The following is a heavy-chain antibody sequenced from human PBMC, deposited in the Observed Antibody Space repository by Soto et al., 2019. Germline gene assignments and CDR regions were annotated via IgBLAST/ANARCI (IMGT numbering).Heavy chain of an antibody. CDR3: ARGHYDFWSGYFATIDY. J-gene: IGHJ4*02. D-gene: IGHD3-3*01. V-gene: IGHV4-4*02. CDR1: GGSISSSNW. CDR2: IHYSGNT. Sequence: SETLSLTCAVSGGSISSSNWWSWVRQPPGKGLEWIGYIHYSGNTKYNPSLKSRVTISADTSKNQFPLKLSSVTAADTAVYYCARGHYDFWSGYFATIDYWGQGTLVTVSS.